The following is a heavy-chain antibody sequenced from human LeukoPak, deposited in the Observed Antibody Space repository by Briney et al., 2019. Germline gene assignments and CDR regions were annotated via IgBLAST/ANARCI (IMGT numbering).Heavy chain of an antibody. V-gene: IGHV4-31*11. CDR3: ASRGYYFDY. Sequence: SETLSLTCAVYGGSFSGYYWSWIRQHPGKGLEWIGYIYYSGSTYYNPSLKSRVTISVDTSKNQFSLKLSSVTAADTAVYYCASRGYYFDYWGQGTLVTVSS. CDR2: IYYSGST. J-gene: IGHJ4*02. D-gene: IGHD1-14*01. CDR1: GGSFSGYY.